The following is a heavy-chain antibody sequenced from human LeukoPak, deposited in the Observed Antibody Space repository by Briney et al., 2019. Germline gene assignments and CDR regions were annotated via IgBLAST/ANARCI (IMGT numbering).Heavy chain of an antibody. CDR1: GGTFSSYV. D-gene: IGHD3-16*01. V-gene: IGHV1-69*13. CDR3: ARDSLGEMYGGRPIEGYYFDY. J-gene: IGHJ4*02. Sequence: ASVKVSCKASGGTFSSYVISWVRQAPGQGLEWMGGIIPIFGTANYAQKFQGRVTITADESTSTAYMELSSLRSEDTAVYYCARDSLGEMYGGRPIEGYYFDYWGQGTLVTVSS. CDR2: IIPIFGTA.